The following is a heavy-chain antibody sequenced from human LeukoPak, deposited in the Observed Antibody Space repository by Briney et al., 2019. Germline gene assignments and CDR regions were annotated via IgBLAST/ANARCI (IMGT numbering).Heavy chain of an antibody. D-gene: IGHD1-26*01. CDR3: AKDIGRFPHALDI. Sequence: GGSLTLSCAASGFTFSDYSMNWVRQAPGKGLEWVSYISSSSTIYYADSVKGRFTISRDNAKNSLYLQMYSLRAEDTALYYCAKDIGRFPHALDIWGQGTMVTVSS. CDR2: ISSSSTI. CDR1: GFTFSDYS. V-gene: IGHV3-48*01. J-gene: IGHJ3*02.